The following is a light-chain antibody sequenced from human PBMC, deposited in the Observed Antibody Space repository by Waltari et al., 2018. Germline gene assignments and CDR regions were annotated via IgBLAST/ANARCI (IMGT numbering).Light chain of an antibody. CDR2: SNN. CDR1: SSNIGRNT. Sequence: QSVLTQPPSASGTPGQRVTISCSGSSSNIGRNTVNWYQQLPGSAPKLLLYSNNQRPAGVPDRFSGSMSGTSASLAISGLQSEDEADYYCAAWDDSLNGRVVFGGGTKLTVL. J-gene: IGLJ2*01. V-gene: IGLV1-44*01. CDR3: AAWDDSLNGRVV.